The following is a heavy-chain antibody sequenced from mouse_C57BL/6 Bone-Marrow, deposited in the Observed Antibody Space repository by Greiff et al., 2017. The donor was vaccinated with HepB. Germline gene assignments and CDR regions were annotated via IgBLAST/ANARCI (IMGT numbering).Heavy chain of an antibody. CDR1: GYTFTDYY. D-gene: IGHD1-1*01. CDR3: AGHYYGSRDYAMDY. V-gene: IGHV1-26*01. CDR2: INPNNGGT. J-gene: IGHJ4*01. Sequence: EVQLQQSGPELVKPGASVKISCKASGYTFTDYYMNWVKQSHGKSLEWIGDINPNNGGTSYNQKFKGKATLTVDKSSSTAYMELRSLTSEDSAVYYCAGHYYGSRDYAMDYWGQGTSVTVSS.